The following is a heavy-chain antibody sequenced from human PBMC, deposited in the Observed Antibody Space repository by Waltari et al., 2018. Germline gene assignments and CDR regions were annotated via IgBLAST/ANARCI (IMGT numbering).Heavy chain of an antibody. V-gene: IGHV5-51*01. CDR2: INPGNSYT. Sequence: EVQLVQSGAEAKKPGESLKISCKASGYDFTTSWIGWVRQMPGKGLEWMAVINPGNSYTRYRPSVKVQCIIYVDNSINTAYLQWRGLKVSDAAMYYCARPGEREQFTVFGAYCASWSQGTLVTVSS. D-gene: IGHD2-21*01. J-gene: IGHJ5*02. CDR1: GYDFTTSW. CDR3: ARPGEREQFTVFGAYCAS.